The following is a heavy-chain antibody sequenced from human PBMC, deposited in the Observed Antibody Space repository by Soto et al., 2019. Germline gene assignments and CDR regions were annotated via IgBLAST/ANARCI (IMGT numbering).Heavy chain of an antibody. CDR1: GISLSAYW. Sequence: EVQLVESGGGLVQPGGSLRLSCAASGISLSAYWMHWVRQVPGKGLEWIARINEDGRSTSYMDSVKGRFTISRDNARDTLYLQMNSLRLEDTVVYYCARGWVERLPRQPPSDYWGQGTLVTVSS. CDR3: ARGWVERLPRQPPSDY. CDR2: INEDGRST. D-gene: IGHD3-3*01. V-gene: IGHV3-74*01. J-gene: IGHJ4*02.